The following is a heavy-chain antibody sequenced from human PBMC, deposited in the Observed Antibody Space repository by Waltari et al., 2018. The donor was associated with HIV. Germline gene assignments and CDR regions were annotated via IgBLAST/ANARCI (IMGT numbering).Heavy chain of an antibody. Sequence: QVQLQQWGAGQVKPSETLSLTCLLSGGSFSGFYWNWVLHSPGKGLEWIGEIDQSGASRFNPSLKRRITISMDTSRSHFALKLSPVSPADTAVYYCARGPSLRAFRGNLYFNSSLDVWGQGTTVTVSS. CDR2: IDQSGAS. CDR3: ARGPSLRAFRGNLYFNSSLDV. J-gene: IGHJ6*02. CDR1: GGSFSGFY. V-gene: IGHV4-34*02. D-gene: IGHD1-1*01.